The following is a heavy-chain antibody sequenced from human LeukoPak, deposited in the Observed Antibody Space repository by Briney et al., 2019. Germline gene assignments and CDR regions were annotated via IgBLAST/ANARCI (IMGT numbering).Heavy chain of an antibody. CDR1: GFSFSSYG. V-gene: IGHV3-30*18. Sequence: GGSLRLSCAASGFSFSSYGMHWVRQAPGKGLELVAVISYDGDNKYYADSVNGRFTISRDNSKNTLSLQMDSLRAEDTAVYYCAKDIRVWGSYRYPCLDYWGQGTLVTVSA. CDR2: ISYDGDNK. D-gene: IGHD3-16*02. CDR3: AKDIRVWGSYRYPCLDY. J-gene: IGHJ4*02.